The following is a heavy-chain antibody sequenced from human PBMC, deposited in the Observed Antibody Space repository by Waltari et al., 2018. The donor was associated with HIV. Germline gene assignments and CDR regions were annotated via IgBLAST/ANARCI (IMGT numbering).Heavy chain of an antibody. CDR3: AKDREESFNAFDI. J-gene: IGHJ3*02. D-gene: IGHD1-26*01. V-gene: IGHV3-9*01. CDR2: ISWNRGSI. Sequence: EVQLVESGGGLVQPGRSLRLSCAASGFTFDDYAMHWVRQAPGKGLEWVSGISWNRGSIGYADSVKGRFTISRDNAKNSLYLQMNSLRAEDTALYYCAKDREESFNAFDIWGQGTMVTVSS. CDR1: GFTFDDYA.